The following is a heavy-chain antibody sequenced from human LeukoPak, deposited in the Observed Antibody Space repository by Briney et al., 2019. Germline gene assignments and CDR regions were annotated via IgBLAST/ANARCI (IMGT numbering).Heavy chain of an antibody. D-gene: IGHD1-26*01. CDR2: ISSSSSTI. J-gene: IGHJ3*02. CDR1: GFTFSSYS. V-gene: IGHV3-48*01. Sequence: GGSLRLSCAASGFTFSSYSMNWVRQAPGKGLEWVSYISSSSSTIYYADSVKGRFTISRDNAKNTLYLQMNSLRAEDTAVYYCAKDRYSGSYYGLAFDIWGQGTMVTVSS. CDR3: AKDRYSGSYYGLAFDI.